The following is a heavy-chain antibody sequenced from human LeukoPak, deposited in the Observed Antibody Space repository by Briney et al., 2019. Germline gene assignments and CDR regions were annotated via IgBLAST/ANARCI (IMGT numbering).Heavy chain of an antibody. Sequence: GGSLRLSCAVSGFTVSSNYMSWVRQAPGKGLEWVSVIYSDGSTNYADSVKGRFTISRDNAKNSLYLQMNSLRAEDTAVYYCTRDRGYNYGHDYWGQGTLVTVSS. CDR1: GFTVSSNY. V-gene: IGHV3-53*01. D-gene: IGHD5-18*01. J-gene: IGHJ4*02. CDR3: TRDRGYNYGHDY. CDR2: IYSDGST.